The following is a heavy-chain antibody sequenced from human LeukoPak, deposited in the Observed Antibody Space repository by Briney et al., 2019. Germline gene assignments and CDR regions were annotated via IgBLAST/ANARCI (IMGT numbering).Heavy chain of an antibody. V-gene: IGHV1-69*13. Sequence: GASVKVSCKASGGTFSSYAISWVRQAPGQGLEWMGGIIPIFGTANYAQKFQGRVTITADESTSTASMELSSLRSDDTAVYYCASGSSSHIDYWGQGTLVTVSS. D-gene: IGHD6-13*01. CDR1: GGTFSSYA. J-gene: IGHJ4*02. CDR2: IIPIFGTA. CDR3: ASGSSSHIDY.